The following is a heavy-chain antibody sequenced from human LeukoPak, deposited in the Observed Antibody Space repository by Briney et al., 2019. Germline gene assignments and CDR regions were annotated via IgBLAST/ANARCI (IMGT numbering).Heavy chain of an antibody. D-gene: IGHD1-14*01. V-gene: IGHV3-30*02. J-gene: IGHJ4*02. CDR1: GFTFSSYG. CDR2: IRYEGSNK. Sequence: PGGSVTPSCAASGFTFSSYGMHWVRQAPGKGLEWVAFIRYEGSNKYYAHSVKGRFTISRDNSKNTLYLQMTSLRAEDTAVYYCAKGTPDYWGQGTLGTVSS. CDR3: AKGTPDY.